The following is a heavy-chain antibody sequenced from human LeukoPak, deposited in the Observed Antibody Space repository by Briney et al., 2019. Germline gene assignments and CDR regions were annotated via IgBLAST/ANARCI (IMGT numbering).Heavy chain of an antibody. Sequence: GGSLRLSCAASGFTFSSYSMNWVRQAPGKGLEWVSSISSSSYIYYADSVKGRFTISRDNAKNSLYLQMNSLRAEDTAVYYCARGNIYYYYMDVWGKGTTVTVSS. CDR1: GFTFSSYS. D-gene: IGHD4-11*01. CDR3: ARGNIYYYYMDV. CDR2: ISSSSYI. V-gene: IGHV3-21*01. J-gene: IGHJ6*03.